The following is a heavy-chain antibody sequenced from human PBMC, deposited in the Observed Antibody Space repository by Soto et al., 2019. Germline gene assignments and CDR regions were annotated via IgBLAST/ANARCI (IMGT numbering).Heavy chain of an antibody. CDR1: GGSIRNYY. J-gene: IGHJ4*02. Sequence: QVRLQESGPRLVKPSETLSLTCTVSGGSIRNYYWSWIRQPPGKGLEWIAYVDYNGNTYYNPSLESRATISVDTSNNQFSLRLASLTAADTAVYYCARDVRKVFDYWGQGALVTVSS. CDR3: ARDVRKVFDY. V-gene: IGHV4-59*01. CDR2: VDYNGNT.